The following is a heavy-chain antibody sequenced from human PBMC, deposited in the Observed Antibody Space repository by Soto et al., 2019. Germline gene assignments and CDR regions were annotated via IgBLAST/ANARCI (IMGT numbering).Heavy chain of an antibody. CDR1: GGTFSSYA. CDR3: ARVAMVRESCFDY. J-gene: IGHJ4*02. CDR2: IIPIFGTA. V-gene: IGHV1-69*12. D-gene: IGHD5-18*01. Sequence: QVQLVQSGAEVKKPGSSVKVSCKASGGTFSSYAISWVRQAPGQGLEWMGGIIPIFGTANYAQKFQGRVTSAADESTSPAYQELSSLGSEDTAVYYCARVAMVRESCFDYWGQGTLVTVSS.